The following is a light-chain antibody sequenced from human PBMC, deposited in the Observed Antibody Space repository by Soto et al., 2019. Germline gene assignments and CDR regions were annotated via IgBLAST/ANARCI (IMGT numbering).Light chain of an antibody. CDR1: SSNIGSNT. V-gene: IGLV1-44*01. J-gene: IGLJ2*01. CDR3: QSYDKSLNGNV. Sequence: QSVLTQSPSASGTPGQRVSISCSGSSSNIGSNTVSWYQHVPGTAPKLLIYSNDQRPSAVPGRFSGSKSGSSASLAISGLQSEDEAYYYCQSYDKSLNGNVFGGGTKLTVL. CDR2: SND.